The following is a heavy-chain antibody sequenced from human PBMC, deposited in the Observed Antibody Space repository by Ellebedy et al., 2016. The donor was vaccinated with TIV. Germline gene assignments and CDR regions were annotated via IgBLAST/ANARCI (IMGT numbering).Heavy chain of an antibody. D-gene: IGHD5-18*01. J-gene: IGHJ4*02. CDR1: GSTFRSYG. CDR2: ISTTDGT. CDR3: ATQLWNSEF. V-gene: IGHV3-23*01. Sequence: GESLKISCEASGSTFRSYGMSWVRQAPGKGLEWVSSISTTDGTHYADSVKGRFTIHRDNPKNTLYLQMNSLRVEDTAVYYCATQLWNSEFWGQGTLVIVSS.